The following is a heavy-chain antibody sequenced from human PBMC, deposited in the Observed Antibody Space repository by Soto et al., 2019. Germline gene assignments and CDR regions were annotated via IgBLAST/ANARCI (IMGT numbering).Heavy chain of an antibody. Sequence: GESLKISCAASGFIFTNYAMNWVRQAPGKGLEWVSVIGGRGNSAYYADSVQGRFTISRDNSKNTLSLQMSSLTADDTAIYYCVREGRGSFDFWGRGTMVTVSS. CDR2: IGGRGNSA. J-gene: IGHJ3*01. V-gene: IGHV3-23*01. CDR1: GFIFTNYA. D-gene: IGHD5-12*01. CDR3: VREGRGSFDF.